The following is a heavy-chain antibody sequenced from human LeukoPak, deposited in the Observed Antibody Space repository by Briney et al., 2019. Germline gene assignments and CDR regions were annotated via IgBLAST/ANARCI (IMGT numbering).Heavy chain of an antibody. CDR3: AKYGSGNDAFDI. CDR2: ISGSGGST. D-gene: IGHD3-10*01. J-gene: IGHJ3*02. CDR1: GFTFSSYA. Sequence: PGGPLRLSCAASGFTFSSYAMSWVRQAPGKGLEWVSAISGSGGSTYYADSVKGRFTISRDNSKNTLYLQMNSLRVEDTAVYYCAKYGSGNDAFDIWGQGTMVTVSS. V-gene: IGHV3-23*01.